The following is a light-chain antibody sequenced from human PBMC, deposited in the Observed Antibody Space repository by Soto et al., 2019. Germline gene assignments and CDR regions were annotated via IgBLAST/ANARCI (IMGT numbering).Light chain of an antibody. Sequence: EIVLTQSPATLSLSPGERATLSCRASQSVGIYLAWYQQKPGQAPRLLIYDASNRATGIPARFSGSGSGTDFTLTISSLEPEDFATYYCQESNSFSGTFGPGTTVDIK. CDR1: QSVGIY. J-gene: IGKJ3*01. CDR2: DAS. V-gene: IGKV3-11*01. CDR3: QESNSFSGT.